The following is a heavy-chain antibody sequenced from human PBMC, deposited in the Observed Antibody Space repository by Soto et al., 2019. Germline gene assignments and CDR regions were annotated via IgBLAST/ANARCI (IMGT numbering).Heavy chain of an antibody. D-gene: IGHD1-1*01. J-gene: IGHJ5*02. CDR2: MNPRSGGS. Sequence: ASVKVSCKASGYTFTNYYMHWLRQAPGQGLEWMGWMNPRSGGSKYAQAFQDRVTMTRDASISTAYMEMTSLRHGDTAVYFCARSDDGTSYPLDLWGPGTLVTVPQ. V-gene: IGHV1-2*02. CDR3: ARSDDGTSYPLDL. CDR1: GYTFTNYY.